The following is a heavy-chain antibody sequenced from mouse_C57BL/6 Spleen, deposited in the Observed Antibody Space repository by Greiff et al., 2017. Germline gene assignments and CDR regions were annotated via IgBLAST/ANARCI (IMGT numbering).Heavy chain of an antibody. J-gene: IGHJ2*01. CDR2: IDPSDSDT. Sequence: QVQLQQPGAELVRPGSSVKLSCKASGYTFTSYWMHWVKQRPIQGLEWIGNIDPSDSDTHYNQKFKDKATLTVDTSSSTAYMQLSSLTSEDSAVXSRAGVGDSSRDDWGQGTTLTVSS. CDR3: AGVGDSSRDD. V-gene: IGHV1-52*01. D-gene: IGHD3-2*02. CDR1: GYTFTSYW.